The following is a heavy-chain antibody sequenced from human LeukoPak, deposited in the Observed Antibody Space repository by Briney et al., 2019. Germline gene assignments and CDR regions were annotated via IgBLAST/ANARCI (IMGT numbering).Heavy chain of an antibody. V-gene: IGHV4-59*01. CDR2: IYSRGSTRGST. CDR3: ARDWGSGWD. D-gene: IGHD7-27*01. Sequence: SETLSLTCTVSGGSISSYYWSWIRQPPGKGLEWIGYIYSRGSTRGSTNYNPSLKSRVTISVDTSKNQFSLKLSSVTAADTAVYYCARDWGSGWDWGQGTLVTVSS. CDR1: GGSISSYY. J-gene: IGHJ4*02.